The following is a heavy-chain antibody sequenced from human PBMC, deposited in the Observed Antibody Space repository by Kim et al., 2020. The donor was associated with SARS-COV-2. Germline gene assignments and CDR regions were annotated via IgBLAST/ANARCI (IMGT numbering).Heavy chain of an antibody. Sequence: DSVKGRFTISRDNSKNTLYVQMNSLRAEDTAIYYCAKAIGEYGGLDAFDIWGQGTMVTVSS. V-gene: IGHV3-23*01. CDR3: AKAIGEYGGLDAFDI. D-gene: IGHD3-10*01. J-gene: IGHJ3*02.